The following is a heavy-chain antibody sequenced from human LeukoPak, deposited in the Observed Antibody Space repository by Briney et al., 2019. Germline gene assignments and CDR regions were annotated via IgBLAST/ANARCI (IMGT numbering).Heavy chain of an antibody. Sequence: SVKVSCKASGFTFTSSAMQWVRQARGQRLEWIGWIVVGSGNTNYAQKFQERVTITRDMSTSTAYMELSSLRSEDTAVYYCARFPKHIVVVTAGDYYYGMDVWGQGTTVTVPS. V-gene: IGHV1-58*02. J-gene: IGHJ6*02. CDR3: ARFPKHIVVVTAGDYYYGMDV. D-gene: IGHD2-21*02. CDR2: IVVGSGNT. CDR1: GFTFTSSA.